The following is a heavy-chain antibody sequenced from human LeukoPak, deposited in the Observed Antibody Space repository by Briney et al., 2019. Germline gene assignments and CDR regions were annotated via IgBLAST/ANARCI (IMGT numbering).Heavy chain of an antibody. CDR3: ARVFSQGYCSSTSCWGEWFDP. Sequence: GGSLRLSCAASGFTFSSYGMHWVRQAPGKGLEWVAFIRYDGSNKYYADSVKGRFTISRDNSKNTLYLQMNSLRAEDTAVYYCARVFSQGYCSSTSCWGEWFDPWGQGTLVTVSS. CDR1: GFTFSSYG. D-gene: IGHD2-2*01. J-gene: IGHJ5*02. CDR2: IRYDGSNK. V-gene: IGHV3-30*02.